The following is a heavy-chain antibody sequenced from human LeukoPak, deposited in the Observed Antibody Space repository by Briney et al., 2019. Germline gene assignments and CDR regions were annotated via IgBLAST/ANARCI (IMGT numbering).Heavy chain of an antibody. CDR2: IIPIFGTA. CDR3: ARGQQHYYYDSSGYYLDAFDI. J-gene: IGHJ3*02. D-gene: IGHD3-22*01. Sequence: SVKVSCKASRGTLTRYTICSGRQAPGQGLEWMGGIIPIFGTANYAQKFQGRVTITADESTSTAYMELSSLRSEDTAVYYCARGQQHYYYDSSGYYLDAFDIWGQGTMVTVSS. CDR1: RGTLTRYT. V-gene: IGHV1-69*01.